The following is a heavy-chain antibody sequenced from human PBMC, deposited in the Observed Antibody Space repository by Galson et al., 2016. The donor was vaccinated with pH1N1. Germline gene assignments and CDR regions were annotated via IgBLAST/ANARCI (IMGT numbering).Heavy chain of an antibody. J-gene: IGHJ4*02. Sequence: SLRLSCAASGFTFRDFGMHWVRHVPGKGLDWVALIWYDGSNQYYTDSVKGRFTISRDNSNNTLYLQMKSLRVEDTAVYYCVRESWRFGGDFDYWGQGTLVAVSS. CDR3: VRESWRFGGDFDY. D-gene: IGHD2-15*01. CDR2: IWYDGSNQ. CDR1: GFTFRDFG. V-gene: IGHV3-33*01.